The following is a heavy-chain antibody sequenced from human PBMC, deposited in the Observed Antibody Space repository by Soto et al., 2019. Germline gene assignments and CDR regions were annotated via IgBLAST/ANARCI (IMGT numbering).Heavy chain of an antibody. Sequence: SETLSLTCTVSGGSISSYYWSWIRQPPGKGLEWIGYIYYSGSTNYNPSLKSRVTISVDTSKNQFSLKLSSVTAADTAVYYCARSGVTTTRLDYYYGMDVWGQGTTVTVSS. V-gene: IGHV4-59*01. J-gene: IGHJ6*02. CDR3: ARSGVTTTRLDYYYGMDV. CDR1: GGSISSYY. D-gene: IGHD5-12*01. CDR2: IYYSGST.